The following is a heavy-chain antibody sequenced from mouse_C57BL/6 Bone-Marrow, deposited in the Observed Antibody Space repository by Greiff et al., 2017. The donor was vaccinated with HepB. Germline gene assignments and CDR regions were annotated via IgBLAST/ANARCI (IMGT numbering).Heavy chain of an antibody. D-gene: IGHD1-1*01. CDR3: AREVITTVVATPAWFAY. Sequence: EVQLVESGGGLVKPGGSLKLSCAASGFTFSSYAMSWVRQTPEKRLEWVATISDGGSYTYYPDNVKGRFTISRDNAKNNLYLQMSHLKSEDTAMYYCAREVITTVVATPAWFAYWGQGTLVTVSA. CDR2: ISDGGSYT. CDR1: GFTFSSYA. V-gene: IGHV5-4*01. J-gene: IGHJ3*01.